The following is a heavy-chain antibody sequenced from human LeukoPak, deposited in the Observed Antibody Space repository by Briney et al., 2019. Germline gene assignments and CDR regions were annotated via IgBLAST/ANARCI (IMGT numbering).Heavy chain of an antibody. J-gene: IGHJ6*03. D-gene: IGHD3-22*01. CDR2: IIPIFGTA. Sequence: ASVKVSCKASGGTFSSYPISWVRQAPGQGLEWMGRIIPIFGTANYAQKFQGRVTITTDESTSTAYMELSSLRSEDTAVYYCARNVYSSGFHDYYYYYVDVWAKRTAVPVSS. CDR1: GGTFSSYP. V-gene: IGHV1-69*05. CDR3: ARNVYSSGFHDYYYYYVDV.